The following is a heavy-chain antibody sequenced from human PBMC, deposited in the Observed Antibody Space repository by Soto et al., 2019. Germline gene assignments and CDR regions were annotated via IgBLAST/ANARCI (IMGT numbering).Heavy chain of an antibody. D-gene: IGHD1-20*01. V-gene: IGHV3-21*01. Sequence: EVQLVESGGGLVKPGGSLRLSCAASGFTFSSYSMNWVRQAPGKGLEWVSSISSSSSYIYYADSVKGRFTISRDNAKNSLYLQMNSLRAEDTAVYYCARGGITGTTGGGGSYYYYYGMDVWGQGTTVTVSS. J-gene: IGHJ6*02. CDR2: ISSSSSYI. CDR3: ARGGITGTTGGGGSYYYYYGMDV. CDR1: GFTFSSYS.